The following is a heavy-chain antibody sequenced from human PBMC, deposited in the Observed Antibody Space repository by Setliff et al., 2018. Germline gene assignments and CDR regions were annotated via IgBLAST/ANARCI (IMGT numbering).Heavy chain of an antibody. CDR1: GGSISSRSYY. D-gene: IGHD3-10*01. CDR2: IYYSGST. V-gene: IGHV4-39*07. CDR3: ARVSSYGSGSYYYYYYGMDV. J-gene: IGHJ6*02. Sequence: PSETLSLTCTVSGGSISSRSYYRGWNRQPPGKGLEWIGSIYYSGSTYYKPSLKSRVTISVDTSKNQFSLKLSSVTAADTAVYYCARVSSYGSGSYYYYYYGMDVWGQGTTVTVSS.